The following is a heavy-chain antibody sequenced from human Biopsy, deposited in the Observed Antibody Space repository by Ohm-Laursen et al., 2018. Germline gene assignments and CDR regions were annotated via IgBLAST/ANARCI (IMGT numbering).Heavy chain of an antibody. V-gene: IGHV4-61*08. Sequence: GTLSLTWTVSGASIISGGHFWNWIRRRPGKGLEWIGYIYYSGSTNYNPSLKSRVTISVDTSKNQFSLRLNSVTAADTAVYYCARATNSTGWPYYYFYGMDVWGQGTTVTVSS. D-gene: IGHD2/OR15-2a*01. J-gene: IGHJ6*02. CDR2: IYYSGST. CDR1: GASIISGGHF. CDR3: ARATNSTGWPYYYFYGMDV.